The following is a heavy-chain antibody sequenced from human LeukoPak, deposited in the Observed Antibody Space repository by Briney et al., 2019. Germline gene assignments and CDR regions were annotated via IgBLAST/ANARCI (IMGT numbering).Heavy chain of an antibody. V-gene: IGHV4-59*12. CDR1: GGSMSSYS. CDR3: ARGIAVAGYYYYYDRDV. CDR2: IYYSRTT. D-gene: IGHD6-13*01. J-gene: IGHJ6*03. Sequence: AETLSLTCTVSGGSMSSYSRSWIRQPPGKGLEWIWYIYYSRTTNYNPSLKSRVSTTVKPSSNQFPQKLSTVAAADTAVYYCARGIAVAGYYYYYDRDVWGKGATVTV.